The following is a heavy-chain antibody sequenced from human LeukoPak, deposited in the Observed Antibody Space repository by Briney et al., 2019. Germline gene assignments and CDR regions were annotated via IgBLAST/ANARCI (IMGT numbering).Heavy chain of an antibody. CDR1: GGSISSSNW. J-gene: IGHJ6*03. V-gene: IGHV4-4*02. CDR3: ARDSLVVFPYYYYYMDV. Sequence: PSETLSLTCAVSGGSISSSNWWSWVRQPPGKGLEWIGEIYHSGSTNYNPSLKSRVTISVDKSKNQFSLKLSSVTAADTAVYYCARDSLVVFPYYYYYMDVWGKGTTVTVSS. D-gene: IGHD2-8*02. CDR2: IYHSGST.